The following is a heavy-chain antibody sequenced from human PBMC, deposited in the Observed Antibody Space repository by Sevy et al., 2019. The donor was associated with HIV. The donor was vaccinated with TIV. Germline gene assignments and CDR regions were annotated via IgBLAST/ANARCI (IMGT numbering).Heavy chain of an antibody. D-gene: IGHD4-17*01. CDR1: GFTISRFE. V-gene: IGHV3-48*03. J-gene: IGHJ4*02. CDR3: TRDLPPSATTVAHFDY. Sequence: GGSLRLSCAASGFTISRFEMNWVRQAPGKGLEWVSYISSSGNTVSYSDSVKGRFTISRDNAKNSLYLQMNSLRVEDTAIYYCTRDLPPSATTVAHFDYWGQGTLVTVSS. CDR2: ISSSGNTV.